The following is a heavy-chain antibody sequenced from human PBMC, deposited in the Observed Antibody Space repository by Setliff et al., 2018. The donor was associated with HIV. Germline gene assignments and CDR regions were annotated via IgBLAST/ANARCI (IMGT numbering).Heavy chain of an antibody. CDR1: GYSISSGYY. CDR2: IFHSGST. J-gene: IGHJ3*01. D-gene: IGHD3-9*01. Sequence: SETLSLTCTVSGYSISSGYYWGFIRQPPGKGLEWIGSIFHSGSTYYNPSLKSRVTMSVDTSKNQFSLKLSFVTAADTAVYYCARSLRYFDWSLRRPSHDAFDFWGQGTMVTVSS. V-gene: IGHV4-38-2*02. CDR3: ARSLRYFDWSLRRPSHDAFDF.